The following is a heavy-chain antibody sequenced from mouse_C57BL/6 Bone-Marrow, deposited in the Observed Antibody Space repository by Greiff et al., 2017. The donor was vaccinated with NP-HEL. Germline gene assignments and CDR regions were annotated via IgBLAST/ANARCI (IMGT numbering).Heavy chain of an antibody. CDR3: ASGHYYGGSLWAMEY. Sequence: EVQLQQSGPELVKPGASVKISCKASGYTFTDYYMNWVKQSHGKSLEWIGDINPTNGGTSSNQKFKGKATLTVDKSSSTAYMELRRLTSEDSAVYYGASGHYYGGSLWAMEYWGEGTSVTVSS. CDR2: INPTNGGT. CDR1: GYTFTDYY. V-gene: IGHV1-26*01. J-gene: IGHJ4*01. D-gene: IGHD1-1*01.